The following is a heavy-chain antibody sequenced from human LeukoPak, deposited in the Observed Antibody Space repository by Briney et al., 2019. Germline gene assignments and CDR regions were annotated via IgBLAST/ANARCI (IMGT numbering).Heavy chain of an antibody. D-gene: IGHD1-26*01. CDR1: GYTFTGYY. CDR2: INPNSGGT. Sequence: ASVKVSCKASGYTFTGYYMHWVRQAPGQGLEWMGWINPNSGGTNYAQKFQGRVTMTRDTSISTAYMELSRLRSDDTAVYYCARDSGSYPNYYYYMDVWGKGTTVTVSS. J-gene: IGHJ6*03. V-gene: IGHV1-2*02. CDR3: ARDSGSYPNYYYYMDV.